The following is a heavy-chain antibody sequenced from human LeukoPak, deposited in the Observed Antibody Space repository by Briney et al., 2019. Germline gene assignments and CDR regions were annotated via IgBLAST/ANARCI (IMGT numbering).Heavy chain of an antibody. Sequence: ASVKVSCKASGYTFTGYYMHWVRQAPGQGLEWMGWINPNSGGTNYAQKFQGRVTMTRDTSISTAYMELSRLRSDDTAVYYCARGQAVSWFGELFRTNNWFDPWGQGTLVTVSS. V-gene: IGHV1-2*02. J-gene: IGHJ5*02. CDR1: GYTFTGYY. CDR2: INPNSGGT. D-gene: IGHD3-10*01. CDR3: ARGQAVSWFGELFRTNNWFDP.